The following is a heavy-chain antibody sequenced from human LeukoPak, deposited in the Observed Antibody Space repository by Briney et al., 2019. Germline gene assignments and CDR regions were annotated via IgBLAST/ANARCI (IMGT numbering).Heavy chain of an antibody. CDR3: ARGHGELLAGGGFDY. J-gene: IGHJ4*02. Sequence: ASVKVSCKASGYTFTSYYMHWVRQAPGQGLEWMGIINPSGGSTSYAQKSQGRVTMTRDTSTSTVYMELSSLRSEDTAVYYCARGHGELLAGGGFDYWGQGTLVTVSS. V-gene: IGHV1-46*01. D-gene: IGHD1-26*01. CDR1: GYTFTSYY. CDR2: INPSGGST.